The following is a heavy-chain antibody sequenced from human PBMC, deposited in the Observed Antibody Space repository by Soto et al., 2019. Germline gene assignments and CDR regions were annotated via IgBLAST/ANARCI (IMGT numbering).Heavy chain of an antibody. V-gene: IGHV3-23*01. J-gene: IGHJ5*02. CDR2: ISGSGGST. CDR1: GFTFSSYA. D-gene: IGHD3-22*01. CDR3: AKDLVYYDSSGYYYESLSRFDP. Sequence: GGSLRLSCAASGFTFSSYAMSWVRQAPGKGLEWVSAISGSGGSTYYADSVKGRFTISRDNSKNTLYLQMNSLRAEDTAVYYCAKDLVYYDSSGYYYESLSRFDPWGQGTLVTVSS.